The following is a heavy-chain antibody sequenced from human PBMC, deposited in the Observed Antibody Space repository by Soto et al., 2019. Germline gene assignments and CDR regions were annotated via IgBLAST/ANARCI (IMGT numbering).Heavy chain of an antibody. D-gene: IGHD5-18*01. Sequence: GGSLRLSCAASGFTFSSYSMNWVRQAPGKGLEWVSYISSSSSTIYYADSVKGRFTISRDNAKNSLYLQMNSLRAEDTAVYYCARDSGYSYGPLDHWGQGTLVTVSS. J-gene: IGHJ4*02. CDR3: ARDSGYSYGPLDH. CDR1: GFTFSSYS. CDR2: ISSSSSTI. V-gene: IGHV3-48*01.